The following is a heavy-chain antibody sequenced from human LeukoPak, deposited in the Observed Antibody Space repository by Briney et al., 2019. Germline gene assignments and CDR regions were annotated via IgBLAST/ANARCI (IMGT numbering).Heavy chain of an antibody. Sequence: ASVKVSCKASGYTFTSYGISWVRQAPGQGLEWMGWISAYNGNTNYAQKLQGRVTMTTDTSTSTAYMELRSLRSDDTRVYYCAREEPAVDYYYGMDVWGQGTTVTVSS. D-gene: IGHD1-1*01. CDR3: AREEPAVDYYYGMDV. CDR2: ISAYNGNT. J-gene: IGHJ6*02. V-gene: IGHV1-18*01. CDR1: GYTFTSYG.